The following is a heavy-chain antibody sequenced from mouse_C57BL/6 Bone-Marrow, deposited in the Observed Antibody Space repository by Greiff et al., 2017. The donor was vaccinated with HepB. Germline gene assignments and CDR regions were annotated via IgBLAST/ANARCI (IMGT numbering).Heavy chain of an antibody. Sequence: EVKLMESGPGLVKPSQSLSLTCSVTGYSITSGYYWNWIRQFPGNKLEWMGYISYDGSNNYNPSLKNRISITRDTSKNQFFLKLNSVTTEDTATYYCAREGPSSSWFAYWGQGTLVTVSA. CDR3: AREGPSSSWFAY. CDR2: ISYDGSN. J-gene: IGHJ3*01. CDR1: GYSITSGYY. V-gene: IGHV3-6*01.